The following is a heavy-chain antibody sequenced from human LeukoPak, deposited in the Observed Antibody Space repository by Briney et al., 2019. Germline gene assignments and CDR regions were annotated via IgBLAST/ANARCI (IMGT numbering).Heavy chain of an antibody. CDR2: IYYSGST. D-gene: IGHD3-22*01. CDR1: GGSISSSSHY. V-gene: IGHV4-39*02. J-gene: IGHJ4*02. Sequence: SETLSLTCTVSGGSISSSSHYWGWIRQPPGKGLEWIGSIYYSGSTYYNPSLKSRVTISVDTSKNQFSLKLSSVTAADTAVYYCARDLVGSSGYYAGFDNWGQGTLATVSS. CDR3: ARDLVGSSGYYAGFDN.